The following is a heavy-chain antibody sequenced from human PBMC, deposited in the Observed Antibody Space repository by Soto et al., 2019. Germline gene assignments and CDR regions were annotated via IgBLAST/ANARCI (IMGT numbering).Heavy chain of an antibody. Sequence: GGSLRLSCAASGFTFSSYAMSWVRQAPGKGLEWVSAISGSGGSTYYADSVKGRFTISRDNSKNTLYLQMNSLRAEDTAVYYCAKGLPTVGYCSGGSRTTIDYPGQGTLVTVSS. CDR2: ISGSGGST. J-gene: IGHJ4*02. CDR3: AKGLPTVGYCSGGSRTTIDY. V-gene: IGHV3-23*01. CDR1: GFTFSSYA. D-gene: IGHD2-15*01.